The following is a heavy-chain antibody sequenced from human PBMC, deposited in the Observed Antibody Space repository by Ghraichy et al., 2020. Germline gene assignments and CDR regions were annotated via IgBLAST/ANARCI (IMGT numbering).Heavy chain of an antibody. Sequence: GGSLRLSCAGSGFTFSDHYMDWVRQAPGKGLEWVGRIREKRNSYTTEYAASVKARFTISRDDSRNSLYLQMNSLKTEDTAMYYCARPSRNNYDAYFDCWGQGTLVTVSS. J-gene: IGHJ4*02. CDR2: IREKRNSYTT. D-gene: IGHD5-12*01. V-gene: IGHV3-72*01. CDR3: ARPSRNNYDAYFDC. CDR1: GFTFSDHY.